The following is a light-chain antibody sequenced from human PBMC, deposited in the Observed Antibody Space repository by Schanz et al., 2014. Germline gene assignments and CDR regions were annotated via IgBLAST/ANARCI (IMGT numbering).Light chain of an antibody. CDR3: SSYAGSKFVV. CDR1: SSDVGGYNF. J-gene: IGLJ2*01. CDR2: EVS. V-gene: IGLV2-8*01. Sequence: QSALTQPPSASGSPGQSVTISCTGTSSDVGGYNFVSWYQQHPGKAPKLMIYEVSNRPSGVPDRFSGSKSGNTASLTGSGLQAEDEADYYCSSYAGSKFVVFGGGTKVTVL.